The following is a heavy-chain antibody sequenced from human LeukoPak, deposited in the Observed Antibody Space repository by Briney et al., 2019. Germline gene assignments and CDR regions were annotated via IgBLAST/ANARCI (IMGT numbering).Heavy chain of an antibody. CDR3: AWGAHYYYYGMDV. CDR1: GGSFSGYY. CDR2: INQSGST. J-gene: IGHJ6*02. V-gene: IGHV4-34*01. Sequence: SETLSLTCAVYGGSFSGYYWSWIRQPPGKGLEWIGEINQSGSTNYNPSLKSRVTISVDTSKNQFSLKLSSVTAADTAVYYCAWGAHYYYYGMDVWGQGTTVTVSS. D-gene: IGHD7-27*01.